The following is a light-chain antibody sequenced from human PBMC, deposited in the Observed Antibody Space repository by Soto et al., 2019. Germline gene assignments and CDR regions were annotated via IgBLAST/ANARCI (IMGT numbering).Light chain of an antibody. CDR2: KAS. V-gene: IGKV1-5*03. CDR3: QQYNTYSRT. Sequence: DIQMTQSPSTLSACVGNRVTVPCRGSQSVSSWLAWYQQKPGKAPKVLIYKASSLESGVPSSFSGSTSGTEFTLTISSLQPDDFATYYCQQYNTYSRTFGQGTK. J-gene: IGKJ1*01. CDR1: QSVSSW.